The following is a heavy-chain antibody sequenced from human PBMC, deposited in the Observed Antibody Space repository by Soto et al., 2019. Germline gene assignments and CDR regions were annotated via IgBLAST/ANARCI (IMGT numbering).Heavy chain of an antibody. CDR2: IFYLGSS. CDR1: GDSIISSDFY. Sequence: SETLSLTGTVSGDSIISSDFYWGWVRQPPGKGLEWIGSIFYLGSSYYNPSPKSRVTMSVDTSKNQFSLRLRSVTAADAALYFCARHSLALRKNNWFDPWGQGIMVTVS. V-gene: IGHV4-39*01. CDR3: ARHSLALRKNNWFDP. D-gene: IGHD3-3*02. J-gene: IGHJ5*02.